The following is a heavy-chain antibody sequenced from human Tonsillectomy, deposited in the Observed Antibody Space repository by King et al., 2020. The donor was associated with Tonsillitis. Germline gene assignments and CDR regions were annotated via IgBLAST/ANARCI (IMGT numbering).Heavy chain of an antibody. CDR1: GFTFSNYA. CDR2: IIGIGGVT. CDR3: AKDSENDFWSGYFVDY. Sequence: EVQLVESGGGLVQPGGSLRLSCAASGFTFSNYAMSWVRLAPAKGLEWVSAIIGIGGVTYYVDTVKGRFTISRDNSKHTLYLQMNSLRAKDTAVYYCAKDSENDFWSGYFVDYWGQGTLVTVSS. J-gene: IGHJ4*02. V-gene: IGHV3-23*04. D-gene: IGHD3-3*01.